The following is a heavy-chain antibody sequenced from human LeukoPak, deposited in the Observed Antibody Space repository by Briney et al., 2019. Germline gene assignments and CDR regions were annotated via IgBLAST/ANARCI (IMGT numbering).Heavy chain of an antibody. CDR3: AKDRLRYFDY. J-gene: IGHJ4*02. Sequence: GGSLRLSCAASGFTFRSYSMSWVRQAPGKGLEWVSTISGGGGTTYCADSVKGRFTISRDNSKNTMYLQMNSLTAEDTAVYYCAKDRLRYFDYWGQGTLVTVSS. CDR1: GFTFRSYS. D-gene: IGHD3-16*01. V-gene: IGHV3-23*01. CDR2: ISGGGGTT.